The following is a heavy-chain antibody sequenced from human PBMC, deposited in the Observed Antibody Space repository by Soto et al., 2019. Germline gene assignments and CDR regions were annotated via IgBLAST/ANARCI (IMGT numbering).Heavy chain of an antibody. D-gene: IGHD1-26*01. J-gene: IGHJ3*01. CDR1: GFTFSYYW. CDR2: IHSDGSST. Sequence: EVQLVESGGGLVQPGESLRLSCAASGFTFSYYWMHWVRQAPGKGLVWVSRIHSDGSSTTYADSVKGRFTISRDNARNTLYLHMNSLGAEDTAVYYCARGARGAFDLWGQGRVVTVSS. CDR3: ARGARGAFDL. V-gene: IGHV3-74*01.